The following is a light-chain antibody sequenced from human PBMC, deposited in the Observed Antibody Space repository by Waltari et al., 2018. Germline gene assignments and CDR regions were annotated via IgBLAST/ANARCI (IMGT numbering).Light chain of an antibody. Sequence: QSVLTQPLSVSGTPGQRVTISCSGSTSNIGAGHDVHWYQHLPGTAPKLLIYGNNNRPSGVPDRFSGSKSGTSASRAITGLQADDEADYFCQSFDNMLSGGVVFGGGTKLAVL. CDR1: TSNIGAGHD. CDR2: GNN. CDR3: QSFDNMLSGGVV. V-gene: IGLV1-40*01. J-gene: IGLJ2*01.